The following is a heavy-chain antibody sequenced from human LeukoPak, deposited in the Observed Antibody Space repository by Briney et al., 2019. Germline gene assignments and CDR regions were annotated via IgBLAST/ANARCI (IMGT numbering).Heavy chain of an antibody. CDR2: ISSSSSYI. CDR3: AREGVIAAAAYAFDI. J-gene: IGHJ3*02. D-gene: IGHD6-13*01. Sequence: GGSLRLSCAASGFTFSSYSMNWVRQAPGKGLEWVSSISSSSSYIYYADSVKGRFTIFRDNAKNSLYLQMNSLRAEDTAVYYCAREGVIAAAAYAFDIWGQGTMVTVSS. CDR1: GFTFSSYS. V-gene: IGHV3-21*01.